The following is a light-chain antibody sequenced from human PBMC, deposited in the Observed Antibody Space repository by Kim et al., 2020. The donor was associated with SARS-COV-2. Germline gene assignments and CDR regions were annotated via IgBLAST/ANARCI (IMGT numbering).Light chain of an antibody. Sequence: QTVVTQEPSFSVSPGGTVTLTCGLSSGSVSTNDYPTWYQQTPGQAPRTLIYRTNTRSSGVPDRFSGSILGNKAALTITGAQADDESVYYCVLYMGGGIWVFGGGTQLTVL. CDR3: VLYMGGGIWV. V-gene: IGLV8-61*01. CDR2: RTN. J-gene: IGLJ3*02. CDR1: SGSVSTNDY.